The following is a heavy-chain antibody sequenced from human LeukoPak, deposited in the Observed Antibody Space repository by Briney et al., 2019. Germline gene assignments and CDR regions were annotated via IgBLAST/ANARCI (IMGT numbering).Heavy chain of an antibody. Sequence: ASVKVSCKASGGTFSSYAISWVRQAPGQGPEWMGGIIPIFGTANYAQKFQGRVTITPDESTSTAYMELSSLRSEDTAVYYCARDPGIALAGTRYYYMDVWGKGTTVTVSS. D-gene: IGHD6-19*01. CDR3: ARDPGIALAGTRYYYMDV. CDR2: IIPIFGTA. CDR1: GGTFSSYA. J-gene: IGHJ6*03. V-gene: IGHV1-69*13.